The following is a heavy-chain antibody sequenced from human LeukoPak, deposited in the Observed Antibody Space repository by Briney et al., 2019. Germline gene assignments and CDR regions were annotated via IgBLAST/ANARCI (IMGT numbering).Heavy chain of an antibody. D-gene: IGHD3-22*01. CDR3: ARDFSSGYYSWFDP. J-gene: IGHJ5*02. V-gene: IGHV3-53*01. CDR2: IYSGGGT. Sequence: GGSLRLSCAASGFTVSSNYMSWVRQAPGKGLEWVSVIYSGGGTYYADSVKGRFTISRDNSKNTLYLQMNSLRAEDTAVYYCARDFSSGYYSWFDPWGQGTLVTVSS. CDR1: GFTVSSNY.